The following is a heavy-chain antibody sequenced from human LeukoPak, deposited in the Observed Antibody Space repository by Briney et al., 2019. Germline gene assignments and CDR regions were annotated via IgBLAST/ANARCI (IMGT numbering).Heavy chain of an antibody. V-gene: IGHV4-59*01. Sequence: PSETLSLTCTVSGGSISSYYWSWIRQPPGKGLEWIGYIYYSGSTNYNPSLKSRVTISLDTSKNQFSLRLSSVTAADTAVYYCASGGGPPMVRGVIWGYGPNFDYWGQGTLVTVSS. J-gene: IGHJ4*02. CDR3: ASGGGPPMVRGVIWGYGPNFDY. D-gene: IGHD3-10*01. CDR2: IYYSGST. CDR1: GGSISSYY.